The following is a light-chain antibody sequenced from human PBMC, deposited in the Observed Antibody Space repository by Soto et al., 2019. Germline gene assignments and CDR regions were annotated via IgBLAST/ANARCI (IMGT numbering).Light chain of an antibody. J-gene: IGKJ5*01. V-gene: IGKV2-24*01. Sequence: DIVLTQTPLSSPVTLGQPASISCRSSQSLVYSDGNSYLSWLQQRPGQPLRLLIYQVSERFSGVPDRFSGSVAGTDFTLKISRVEPEDVGVYYCMQATQSRTFGQGTRLEIK. CDR1: QSLVYSDGNSY. CDR3: MQATQSRT. CDR2: QVS.